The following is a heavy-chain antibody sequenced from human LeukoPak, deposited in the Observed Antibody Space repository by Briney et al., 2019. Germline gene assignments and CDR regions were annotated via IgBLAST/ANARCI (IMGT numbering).Heavy chain of an antibody. Sequence: SETLSLTCSVSGCSISSGYYWGWIRQPPGKGLEWIASIYHSGSTYYNPSLKSRVTISVDTSKNQFSLKLSSVTAADTAVYYCARVDFREYSSSSFDNWGQGTLVTVSS. V-gene: IGHV4-38-2*02. CDR3: ARVDFREYSSSSFDN. J-gene: IGHJ4*02. D-gene: IGHD6-6*01. CDR2: IYHSGST. CDR1: GCSISSGYY.